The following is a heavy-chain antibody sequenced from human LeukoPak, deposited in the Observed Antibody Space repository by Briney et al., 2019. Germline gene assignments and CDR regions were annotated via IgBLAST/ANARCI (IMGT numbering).Heavy chain of an antibody. V-gene: IGHV1-8*01. J-gene: IGHJ3*02. D-gene: IGHD5-18*01. Sequence: ASVKVSCKASGYTFTSYDINWVRQATGQGLEWMGWMNPNSGNTGYAQKFQGRVTTTRNTSISTAYMELSSLRSEDTAVYYCARVIGDVDTGVYDAFDIWGQGTMVTVSS. CDR2: MNPNSGNT. CDR1: GYTFTSYD. CDR3: ARVIGDVDTGVYDAFDI.